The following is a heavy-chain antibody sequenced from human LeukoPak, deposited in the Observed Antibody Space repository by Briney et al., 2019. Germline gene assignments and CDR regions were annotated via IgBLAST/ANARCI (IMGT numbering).Heavy chain of an antibody. CDR1: GFTFSSYG. D-gene: IGHD5-12*01. J-gene: IGHJ4*02. V-gene: IGHV3-33*01. CDR2: IRYDGSNK. Sequence: GRSLRLSCAASGFTFSSYGMHWVRQAPGKGLEWVAVIRYDGSNKYYADSVKGRFTISRDNSKNTLYLQMNSLRAEDTAVYYCARDTREYSGYDLHFDYWGQGTLVTVSS. CDR3: ARDTREYSGYDLHFDY.